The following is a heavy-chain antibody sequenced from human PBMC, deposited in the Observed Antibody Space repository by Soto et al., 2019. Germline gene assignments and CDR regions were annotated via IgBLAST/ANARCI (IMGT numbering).Heavy chain of an antibody. J-gene: IGHJ5*02. D-gene: IGHD1-1*01. Sequence: GDSLKVSCKTSGYTFTGHIIHWLRQAPGQGLEWLGWINPKSGDKLYAQKFQGRVTMTRDTSISTVYMDLTRLTSDDTAVYYCARDLFPAEKNWNDAYKYFDPWGQGTLVTV. CDR1: GYTFTGHI. CDR2: INPKSGDK. CDR3: ARDLFPAEKNWNDAYKYFDP. V-gene: IGHV1-2*02.